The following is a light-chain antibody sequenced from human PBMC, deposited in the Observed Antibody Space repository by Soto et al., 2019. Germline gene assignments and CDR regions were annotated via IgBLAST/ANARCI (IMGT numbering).Light chain of an antibody. CDR1: QTVGSN. Sequence: EVVMTQSPATLSVSPGERATLSCRASQTVGSNLAWYQPIPGQAPRLLIYGASTRATGVPARFSGSGSGTDFTLTIGSLQAEDFAVYYCQQDNNWAPYTFGQGTKLEIK. CDR3: QQDNNWAPYT. J-gene: IGKJ2*01. CDR2: GAS. V-gene: IGKV3-15*01.